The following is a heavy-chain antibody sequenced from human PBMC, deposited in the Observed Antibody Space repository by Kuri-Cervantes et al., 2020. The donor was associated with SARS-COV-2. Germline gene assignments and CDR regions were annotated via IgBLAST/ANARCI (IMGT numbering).Heavy chain of an antibody. Sequence: GGSLRLSCAASGFTFSSYAMSWVRQAPGKGLEWVPAISGSGGSTYYADSVKGRFTISRDNSKNTLYLQMNSLRAEDTAVYYCAKGDYCSSTSCYSYYYYYGMDVWGQGTTVTVSS. CDR1: GFTFSSYA. CDR2: ISGSGGST. J-gene: IGHJ6*02. CDR3: AKGDYCSSTSCYSYYYYYGMDV. V-gene: IGHV3-23*01. D-gene: IGHD2-2*01.